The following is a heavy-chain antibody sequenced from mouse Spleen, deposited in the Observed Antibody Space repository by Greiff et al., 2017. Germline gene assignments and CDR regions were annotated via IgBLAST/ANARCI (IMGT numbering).Heavy chain of an antibody. CDR1: GYTFTEYT. Sequence: QVQLKESGAELVQPGASVKLSCTASGYTFTEYTIHWVKQRSGQGLEWIGWFYPGSGSIKYNEKFKDKATLTADKSSSTVYMELSRLTSEDSAVYFCARHEDDGYLWYFDVWGTGTTVTVSS. J-gene: IGHJ1*03. CDR2: FYPGSGSI. CDR3: ARHEDDGYLWYFDV. V-gene: IGHV1-62-2*01. D-gene: IGHD2-3*01.